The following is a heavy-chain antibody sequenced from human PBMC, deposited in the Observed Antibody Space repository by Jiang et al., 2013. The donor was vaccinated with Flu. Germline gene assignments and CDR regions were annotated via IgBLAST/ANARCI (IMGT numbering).Heavy chain of an antibody. D-gene: IGHD3-3*01. CDR3: GRGVPFGVIQTGLHYYVDV. CDR2: IVPIFGSA. CDR1: GGTFSSYG. J-gene: IGHJ6*03. V-gene: IGHV1-69*01. Sequence: GAEVKKPGSSVKVSCKASGGTFSSYGISWVRQAPGQGLEWMGGIVPIFGSANTAQRFQGRVTFTADDSTNTAYMELSSLTSEDTAIYYCGRGVPFGVIQTGLHYYVDVWGRGTTVT.